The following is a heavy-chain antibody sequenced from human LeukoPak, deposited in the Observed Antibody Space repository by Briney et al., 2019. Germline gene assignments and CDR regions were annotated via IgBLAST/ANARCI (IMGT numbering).Heavy chain of an antibody. D-gene: IGHD2-21*02. CDR1: GFTFSSYA. J-gene: IGHJ6*02. CDR2: ISYDGGNK. CDR3: ARETDGMDV. V-gene: IGHV3-30-3*01. Sequence: GGSLRLSCAASGFTFSSYAIHWVRQAPGKGLEWVAVISYDGGNKYYADSVKGRFTISRDNSKSTLSLQMNSLSHEDTAVYYCARETDGMDVWGQGTTVTVSS.